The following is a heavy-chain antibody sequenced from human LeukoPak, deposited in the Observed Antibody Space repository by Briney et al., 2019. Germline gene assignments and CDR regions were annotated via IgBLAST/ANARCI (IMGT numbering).Heavy chain of an antibody. J-gene: IGHJ6*03. Sequence: ASVKVSCKASGGTFSSYAISWVRQAPGQGLEWMGGIIPIFGTANSAQKFQGRVTITTDESTSTAYMELSSLRSEDTAVYYCASCRIEPGSNYYYYMDVWGKGTTVTVSS. V-gene: IGHV1-69*05. CDR3: ASCRIEPGSNYYYYMDV. CDR2: IIPIFGTA. CDR1: GGTFSSYA. D-gene: IGHD2-15*01.